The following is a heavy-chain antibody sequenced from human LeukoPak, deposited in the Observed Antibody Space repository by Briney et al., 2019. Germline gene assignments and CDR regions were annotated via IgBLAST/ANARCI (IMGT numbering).Heavy chain of an antibody. CDR3: ARDGGLRFLEWSTY. D-gene: IGHD3-3*01. Sequence: ASVKVSCKASGYTFTSYGISWVRQAPGQGLEWMGWISAYNGNTNYAQKLQGRVTMTTDTSTSTAYMELSRLRSDDTAVYYCARDGGLRFLEWSTYWGQGTLVTVSS. J-gene: IGHJ4*02. CDR2: ISAYNGNT. V-gene: IGHV1-18*01. CDR1: GYTFTSYG.